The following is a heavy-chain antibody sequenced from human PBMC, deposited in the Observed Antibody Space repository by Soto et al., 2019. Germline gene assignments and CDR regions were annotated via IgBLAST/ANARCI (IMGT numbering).Heavy chain of an antibody. CDR1: AFSLSTRGVG. Sequence: QITLKESGPTLVKPTQTLTLTCTFSAFSLSTRGVGVGWIRQPPGKALEWLALMYWDDDKRYNPSLKSRLTTTKDTPRNQVGLTMTSMGPVDTGTYYCAHGDGSYSGSSGRLGLDPWGRGTLLTFSP. D-gene: IGHD3-22*01. J-gene: IGHJ5*02. V-gene: IGHV2-5*02. CDR3: AHGDGSYSGSSGRLGLDP. CDR2: MYWDDDK.